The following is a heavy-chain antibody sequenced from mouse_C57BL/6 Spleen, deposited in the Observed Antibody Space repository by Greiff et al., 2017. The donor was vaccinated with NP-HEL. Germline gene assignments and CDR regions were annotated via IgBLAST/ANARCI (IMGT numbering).Heavy chain of an antibody. D-gene: IGHD4-1*01. CDR1: GYTFTDYE. Sequence: VKLVESGAELVRPGASVTLSCKASGYTFTDYEMHWVKQTPVHGLEWIGAIDPETGGTAYNQKFKGKAILTADKSSSTAYMELRSLTSEDSAVYYCTIHWDGHLNYWGQGTTLTVSS. V-gene: IGHV1-15*01. CDR3: TIHWDGHLNY. CDR2: IDPETGGT. J-gene: IGHJ2*01.